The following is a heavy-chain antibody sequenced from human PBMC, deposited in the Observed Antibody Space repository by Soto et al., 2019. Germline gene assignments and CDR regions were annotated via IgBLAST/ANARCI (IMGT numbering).Heavy chain of an antibody. D-gene: IGHD4-17*01. CDR1: GFTFDDYT. Sequence: GGSLRLSCAASGFTFDDYTMHWVRQAPGKGLEWVSLITWDGGSTDYADSVKGRFTISRDNSKNSLYLQMNSLRTEDTAVYYCAKESYGDFDYWGQGTLVTVSS. CDR3: AKESYGDFDY. V-gene: IGHV3-43*01. J-gene: IGHJ4*02. CDR2: ITWDGGST.